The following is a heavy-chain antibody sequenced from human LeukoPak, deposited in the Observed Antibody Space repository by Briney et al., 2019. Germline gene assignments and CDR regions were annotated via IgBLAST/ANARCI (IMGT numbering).Heavy chain of an antibody. V-gene: IGHV3-48*03. CDR1: GFTFSSYE. CDR2: ISSSGSTI. Sequence: GGSLRLSCAASGFTFSSYEMNWVRQAPGKGLEWVSYISSSGSTIYYADSVKGRFTISRGNAKNSLYLQMNSLRAEDTAVYYCARDGSGWYHYFDYWGQGTLVTVSS. CDR3: ARDGSGWYHYFDY. D-gene: IGHD6-19*01. J-gene: IGHJ4*02.